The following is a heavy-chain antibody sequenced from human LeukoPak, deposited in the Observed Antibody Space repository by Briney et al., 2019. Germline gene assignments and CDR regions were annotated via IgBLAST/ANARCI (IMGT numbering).Heavy chain of an antibody. J-gene: IGHJ6*03. CDR2: IRQDGSET. Sequence: GGSLRLSCAASGFIFSNYWMQWVRQAPGKGLEWVANIRQDGSETYYVDSVKGRFTISRDNAKNTLYLQMNSLRAEDTAVYYCAKNGDRGAYCTGGTCYPYFYYYMDVWGKGTTVTI. D-gene: IGHD2-15*01. CDR1: GFIFSNYW. CDR3: AKNGDRGAYCTGGTCYPYFYYYMDV. V-gene: IGHV3-7*01.